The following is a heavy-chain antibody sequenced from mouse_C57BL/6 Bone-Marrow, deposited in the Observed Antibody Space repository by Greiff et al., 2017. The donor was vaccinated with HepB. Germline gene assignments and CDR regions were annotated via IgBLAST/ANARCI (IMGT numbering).Heavy chain of an antibody. CDR1: GYTFTDYY. CDR3: AREKRFYWDFDV. J-gene: IGHJ1*03. Sequence: VKLMESGAELVKPGASVTISCKASGYTFTDYYIHWVEQRPGQGLEWIGKIGPGSGSTYYNAKFKGKATLTADKSSSTAYMQLSSLTAEDSAVYFGAREKRFYWDFDVWGTGTTVTVSS. V-gene: IGHV1-77*01. CDR2: IGPGSGST.